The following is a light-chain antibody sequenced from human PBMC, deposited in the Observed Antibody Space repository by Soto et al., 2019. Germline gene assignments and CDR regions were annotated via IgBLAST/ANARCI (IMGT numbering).Light chain of an antibody. CDR1: QSVGSY. CDR2: DAS. J-gene: IGKJ2*01. Sequence: DIVLTQSPATLSLSPGERATLSCRASQSVGSYLAWYQQKPGQAPRLLIYDASNRATGIPARFSGSGSGTDFTLKISRVEAEDVGVYYCMQALQTPPYTFGQGTKLEIK. CDR3: MQALQTPPYT. V-gene: IGKV3-11*01.